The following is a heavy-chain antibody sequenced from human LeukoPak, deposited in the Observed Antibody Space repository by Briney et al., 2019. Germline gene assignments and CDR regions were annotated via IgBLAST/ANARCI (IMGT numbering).Heavy chain of an antibody. V-gene: IGHV3-7*01. CDR2: IKQDGSEK. J-gene: IGHJ3*02. Sequence: PGGSLRLSCAASGFTFSNYWMTWVRQAPGKGLEWVANIKQDGSEKYYVDSVKGRFTISRDNAKNSLYLQMNSLRAEDTAVYYCVSETIVGGRIWGQGTMVTVSS. D-gene: IGHD1-26*01. CDR1: GFTFSNYW. CDR3: VSETIVGGRI.